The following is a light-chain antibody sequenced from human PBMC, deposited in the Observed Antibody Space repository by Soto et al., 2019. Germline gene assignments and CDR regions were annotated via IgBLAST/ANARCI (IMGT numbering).Light chain of an antibody. CDR1: QSVLYSSNNKNY. J-gene: IGKJ2*01. CDR3: HQYYNAPYT. CDR2: WAS. Sequence: DIVMTQSPDSLAVSLGERATINCKSSQSVLYSSNNKNYLAWYQQKPGQPPKLLIYWASTRESGVPDRFSGGGSGTDFTLTISGLQAEDVAVYYCHQYYNAPYTFGQGTKLEIK. V-gene: IGKV4-1*01.